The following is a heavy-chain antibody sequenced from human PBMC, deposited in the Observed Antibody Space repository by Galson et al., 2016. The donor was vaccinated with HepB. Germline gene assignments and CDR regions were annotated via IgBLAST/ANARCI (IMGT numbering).Heavy chain of an antibody. CDR1: GFTFSDHY. CDR3: ASGDVGATGHWYIDL. D-gene: IGHD1-26*01. V-gene: IGHV3-72*01. J-gene: IGHJ2*01. Sequence: SLRLSCAASGFTFSDHYMDWVRQAPGKGLEWVGRIRNKAKRYTTEYAASVKGRFTVSRDDSQNSLFLQMNSLKIKDTAVYYCASGDVGATGHWYIDLWGRGTLVTVSS. CDR2: IRNKAKRYTT.